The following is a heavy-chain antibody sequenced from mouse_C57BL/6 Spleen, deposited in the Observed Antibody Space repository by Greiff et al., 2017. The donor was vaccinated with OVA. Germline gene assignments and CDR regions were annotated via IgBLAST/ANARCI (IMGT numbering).Heavy chain of an antibody. J-gene: IGHJ2*01. CDR3: ARSTTVVAPFDY. D-gene: IGHD1-1*01. CDR2: IDPSDSET. V-gene: IGHV1-52*01. CDR1: GYTFTSYW. Sequence: GAELVRPGSSVKLSCKASGYTFTSYWMHWVKQRPIQGLEWIGNIDPSDSETHYNQKFKDKATLTVDKSSSTAYMQLSSLTSEDSAVYYCARSTTVVAPFDYWGQGTTLTVSS.